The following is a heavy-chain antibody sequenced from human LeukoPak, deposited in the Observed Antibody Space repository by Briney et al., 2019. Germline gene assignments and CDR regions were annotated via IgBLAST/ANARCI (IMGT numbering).Heavy chain of an antibody. J-gene: IGHJ4*02. D-gene: IGHD5-24*01. CDR2: IHSSGST. V-gene: IGHV4-59*01. CDR3: ARTVAHGSADH. Sequence: SETLSLTCTVSGGSISSYYWSWIRQPPGKGLEWIAYIHSSGSTNYNPSLKSRITISVDTSRNQFSLKLSSVTAADTAVYCCARTVAHGSADHWGQGTPVTVSS. CDR1: GGSISSYY.